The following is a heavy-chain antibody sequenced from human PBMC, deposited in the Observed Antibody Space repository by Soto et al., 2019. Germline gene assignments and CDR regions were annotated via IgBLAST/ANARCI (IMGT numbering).Heavy chain of an antibody. Sequence: SLRLSCAASGFTFDDYAMHWVRQAPGKGLEWVSGISWNSGSIGYADSVKGRFTISRDNAKNSLYLQMNSLRAEDTALYYCAKGSSLRSLYYWGQGTLVTVSS. CDR3: AKGSSLRSLYY. J-gene: IGHJ4*02. CDR2: ISWNSGSI. CDR1: GFTFDDYA. V-gene: IGHV3-9*01.